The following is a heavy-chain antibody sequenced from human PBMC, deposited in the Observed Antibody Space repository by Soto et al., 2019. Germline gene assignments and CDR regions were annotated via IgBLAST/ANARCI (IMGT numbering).Heavy chain of an antibody. J-gene: IGHJ6*02. Sequence: GPGPRPPSETLSLTCAVSGYSINSGYYWGWIRQPPGKGLEWIGSIYQSGSTYYNPSLKSRVTISVDTSKNQFSLKLSSVTAADTAVYYCARGVGYDFWSGYLGYYYYGMDVWGQGTTVTVSS. CDR3: ARGVGYDFWSGYLGYYYYGMDV. V-gene: IGHV4-38-2*01. D-gene: IGHD3-3*01. CDR1: GYSINSGYY. CDR2: IYQSGST.